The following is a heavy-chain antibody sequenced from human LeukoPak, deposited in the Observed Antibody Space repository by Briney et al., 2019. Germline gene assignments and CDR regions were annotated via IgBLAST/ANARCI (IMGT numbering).Heavy chain of an antibody. CDR1: GFTFSNYA. D-gene: IGHD1-26*01. CDR2: ISGSAHKI. J-gene: IGHJ4*02. Sequence: GGSLRLSCVGSGFTFSNYAMSWVRQAPGKGLDWVSVISGSAHKIRYADSVRGRFTISRDNSENTVYLQMNNLRAEDTAVYYCARETYSGSYLVDYWGQGTLVTVSS. CDR3: ARETYSGSYLVDY. V-gene: IGHV3-23*01.